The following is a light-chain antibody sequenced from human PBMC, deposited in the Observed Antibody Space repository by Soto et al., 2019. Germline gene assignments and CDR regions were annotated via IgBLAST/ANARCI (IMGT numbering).Light chain of an antibody. CDR2: GNS. Sequence: QLVLTPPPSVSGAPGQRVTISCTGSSSNIGAGYDVHWYQQLPGTAPKLLIYGNSNRPSGVPDRFSGSKSGTSASLAITGLQAEDEADYYCQSYDSSLSGSVFGGGTKLTVL. J-gene: IGLJ2*01. V-gene: IGLV1-40*01. CDR3: QSYDSSLSGSV. CDR1: SSNIGAGYD.